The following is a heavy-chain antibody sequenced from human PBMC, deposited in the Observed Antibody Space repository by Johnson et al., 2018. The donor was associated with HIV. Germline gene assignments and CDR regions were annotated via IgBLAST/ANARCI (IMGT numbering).Heavy chain of an antibody. CDR2: IRYDGSNK. J-gene: IGHJ3*02. CDR3: AKGLVYADPDDAFDI. Sequence: QVQLVESGGGVVQPGGSLRLSCAASGFTFSSYGMHWVRQAPGKGLAWVAFIRYDGSNKYYADSVKGRFPISRDNSKNTLYLQMNSLRAEDTAVYYCAKGLVYADPDDAFDIWGQGTMVTVSS. V-gene: IGHV3-30*02. CDR1: GFTFSSYG. D-gene: IGHD2-8*01.